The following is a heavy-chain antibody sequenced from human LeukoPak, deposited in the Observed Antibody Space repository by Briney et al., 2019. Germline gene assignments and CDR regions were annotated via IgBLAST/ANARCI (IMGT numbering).Heavy chain of an antibody. Sequence: GGSLRLSCTASGFTFSNHAMTWVRQAPGKGLEWVSAISGSRNTYYAESVKGRFTIFRDNSKNTLFLQMNSLRAEDTAKYYCAKLASLCTSSSCVRGGFDYWGQGALVTVSS. CDR1: GFTFSNHA. J-gene: IGHJ4*02. V-gene: IGHV3-23*01. CDR3: AKLASLCTSSSCVRGGFDY. D-gene: IGHD2-2*01. CDR2: ISGSRNT.